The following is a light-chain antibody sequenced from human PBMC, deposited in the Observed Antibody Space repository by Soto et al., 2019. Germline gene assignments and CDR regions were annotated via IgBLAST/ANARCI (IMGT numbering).Light chain of an antibody. CDR1: SSDVGGYNY. Sequence: QSALTQPASVSXSPGQSITIXCTGTSSDVGGYNYVSWYQQHPGKAPKLMIYDVSNRPSGVSNRFSGSKSGNTASLTISGLQAEDEADYYCSSYTSSSTLGVFGGGTKLTVL. J-gene: IGLJ2*01. CDR2: DVS. CDR3: SSYTSSSTLGV. V-gene: IGLV2-14*01.